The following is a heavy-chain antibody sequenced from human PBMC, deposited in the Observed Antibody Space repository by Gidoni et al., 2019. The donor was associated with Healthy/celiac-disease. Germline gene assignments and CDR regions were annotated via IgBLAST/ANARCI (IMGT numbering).Heavy chain of an antibody. CDR1: GSSISRGGYY. J-gene: IGHJ3*02. CDR2: SYYSGST. CDR3: ARDPRYYDILTGYYGDAFDI. V-gene: IGHV4-31*03. Sequence: QVQLQESGPGLVKPSQTLSLTCTVTGSSISRGGYYSSWIRQHPGKALEWSGYSYYSGSTYYTPSLKSRVTISVDTSKNQFSLKLSSVTAADTAVYYCARDPRYYDILTGYYGDAFDIWGQGTMVTVSS. D-gene: IGHD3-9*01.